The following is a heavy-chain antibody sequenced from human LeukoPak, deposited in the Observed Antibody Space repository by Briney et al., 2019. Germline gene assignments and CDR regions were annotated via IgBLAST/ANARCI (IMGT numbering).Heavy chain of an antibody. D-gene: IGHD3-3*01. CDR1: GFIFNNYA. J-gene: IGHJ4*02. V-gene: IGHV3-23*01. Sequence: GGSLRLSCAASGFIFNNYAMHWVRQAPGKGLEWVSTIGGSGITTFYADSVKGRFTISRDNSKNAVFLQVNSLRAEDTAVYYCARDLSKAITIFAARRGYWGQGTLVTVSS. CDR2: IGGSGITT. CDR3: ARDLSKAITIFAARRGY.